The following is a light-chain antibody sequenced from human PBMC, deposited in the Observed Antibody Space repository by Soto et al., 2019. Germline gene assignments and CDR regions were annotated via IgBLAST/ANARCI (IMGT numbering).Light chain of an antibody. J-gene: IGLJ3*02. Sequence: QSALTQPASVSGSPGQSITISCTGTSSDVGSYNLVSWYQQRPGKAPKLIICEGTKRPSGVSNRFSGSKSGNTASLTISGLQAEDEADYYCCSYAGRSTFVVFGGGTKLTV. CDR1: SSDVGSYNL. CDR2: EGT. V-gene: IGLV2-23*03. CDR3: CSYAGRSTFVV.